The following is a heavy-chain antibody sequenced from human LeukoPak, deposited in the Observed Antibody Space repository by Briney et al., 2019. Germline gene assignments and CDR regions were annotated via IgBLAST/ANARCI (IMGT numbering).Heavy chain of an antibody. CDR3: AKDSSGQINYYYGMDV. V-gene: IGHV3-9*01. Sequence: GRSLRLSCAASGFTFDDYAMHWVRQAPGKGLEWVSGISWNSGSIGYADSVKGRFTISRDNAKNSLYLQMNSLRAEDTALYYCAKDSSGQINYYYGMDVWGQGTTVTVSS. D-gene: IGHD6-19*01. CDR2: ISWNSGSI. J-gene: IGHJ6*02. CDR1: GFTFDDYA.